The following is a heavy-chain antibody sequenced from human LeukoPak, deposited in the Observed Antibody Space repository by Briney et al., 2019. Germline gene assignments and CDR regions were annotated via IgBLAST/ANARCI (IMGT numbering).Heavy chain of an antibody. V-gene: IGHV3-30*02. Sequence: GSLRLSCAASGFTFSSYGMHWVRQAPGKGLEWVAFIRYDGSNKYYADSVKGRFTISRDNSKNTLYLQMNSLRAEDTAVYYCAKCVVVTAILDAFDIWGQGTMVTVSS. D-gene: IGHD2-21*02. J-gene: IGHJ3*02. CDR3: AKCVVVTAILDAFDI. CDR2: IRYDGSNK. CDR1: GFTFSSYG.